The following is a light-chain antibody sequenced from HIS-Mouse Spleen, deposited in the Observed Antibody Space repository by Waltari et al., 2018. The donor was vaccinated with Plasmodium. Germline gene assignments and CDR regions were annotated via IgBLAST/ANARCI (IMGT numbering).Light chain of an antibody. Sequence: ELVLTHSPATLSLSPGERATPSCRSSQSVSSYLAWYQQKPGQAPRLLIYDASNRATGIPARFSGSGSGTDFTLTISSLEPEDFAVYYCQQRSNWPSLTFGGGTKVEIK. CDR2: DAS. CDR3: QQRSNWPSLT. J-gene: IGKJ4*01. CDR1: QSVSSY. V-gene: IGKV3-11*01.